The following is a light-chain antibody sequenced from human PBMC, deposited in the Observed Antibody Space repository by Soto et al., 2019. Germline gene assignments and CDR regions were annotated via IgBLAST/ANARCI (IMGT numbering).Light chain of an antibody. V-gene: IGKV2-30*01. CDR2: AVS. CDR1: QGLVFTNGNTY. CDR3: MQGTYWPRT. J-gene: IGKJ1*01. Sequence: EVVMTQSPLSLTVTLGQPASISCRSSQGLVFTNGNTYLDWYQQRPGQSPRRILYAVSHRASGGPYRFSGSGSGSNFTLTISMAEAGDIGVYYCMQGTYWPRTFGQGTNVDIK.